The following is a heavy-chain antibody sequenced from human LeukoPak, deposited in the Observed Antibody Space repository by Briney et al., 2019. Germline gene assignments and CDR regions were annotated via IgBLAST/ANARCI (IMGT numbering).Heavy chain of an antibody. D-gene: IGHD2/OR15-2a*01. J-gene: IGHJ5*02. CDR3: ALCLDWFDP. Sequence: SETLSLTCAVSGYSITSSSWWGWIRQPPGKGLEWIGYIYHSGTTYYNPSLKSRVTISVDTSKNQFSLKLSSVTAADTAVYYCALCLDWFDPWGQGTLVTVSS. CDR1: GYSITSSSW. V-gene: IGHV4-28*01. CDR2: IYHSGTT.